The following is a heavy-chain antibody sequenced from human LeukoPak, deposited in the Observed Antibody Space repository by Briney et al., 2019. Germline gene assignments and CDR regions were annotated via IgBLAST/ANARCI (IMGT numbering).Heavy chain of an antibody. CDR2: IIPIFGTA. Sequence: SVKVSCKAPGGTFSSYAISWVRQAPGQGLEWMGGIIPIFGTANYAQKFQGRVTITADESTSTAYMELSSLRSEDTAVYYCARVSWESSGWITFDYWGQGTLVTVSS. J-gene: IGHJ4*02. D-gene: IGHD6-19*01. CDR1: GGTFSSYA. CDR3: ARVSWESSGWITFDY. V-gene: IGHV1-69*13.